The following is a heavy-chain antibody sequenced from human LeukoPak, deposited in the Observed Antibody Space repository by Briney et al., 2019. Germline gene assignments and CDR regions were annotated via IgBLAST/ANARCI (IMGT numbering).Heavy chain of an antibody. Sequence: ASVQVSCKASGYTFTAHYIHWVRQALGQGLEWMGQIHSNSGGEKYAQKFQGRVTVLRDTSINTIYMELTSLTSDDTAVYYCAREPYSSSSDRHGRTFDYWGQGTLVTVSS. CDR3: AREPYSSSSDRHGRTFDY. D-gene: IGHD6-6*01. CDR1: GYTFTAHY. V-gene: IGHV1-2*06. CDR2: IHSNSGGE. J-gene: IGHJ4*02.